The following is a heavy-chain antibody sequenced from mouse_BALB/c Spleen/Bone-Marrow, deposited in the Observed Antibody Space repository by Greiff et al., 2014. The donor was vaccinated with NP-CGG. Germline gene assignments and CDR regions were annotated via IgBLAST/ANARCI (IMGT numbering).Heavy chain of an antibody. CDR3: ARAYYGNYPYAMDY. CDR2: IDPANGNT. Sequence: EVQLQQSGAELVKPGASVKLSCTAPGFNIKDTYMHWVKQRPEQGLEWIGRIDPANGNTKYDPKFQGKATITADTSSNTAYLQLSSLTSEDTAVYFCARAYYGNYPYAMDYWGQGTSVTVSS. D-gene: IGHD2-10*01. J-gene: IGHJ4*01. V-gene: IGHV14-3*02. CDR1: GFNIKDTY.